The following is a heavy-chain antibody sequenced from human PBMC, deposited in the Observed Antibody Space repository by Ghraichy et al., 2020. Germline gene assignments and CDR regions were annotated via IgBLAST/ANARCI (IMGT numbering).Heavy chain of an antibody. J-gene: IGHJ6*02. CDR2: IYSGGST. Sequence: LSLTCAASGFTVSSNYMSWVRQAPGKGLEWVSVIYSGGSTYYADSVKGRFTISRDNSKNTLYLQMNSLRAEDTAVYYCARDQQWQDSYGMDVWGQGTTVTVSS. CDR1: GFTVSSNY. V-gene: IGHV3-66*02. CDR3: ARDQQWQDSYGMDV. D-gene: IGHD6-19*01.